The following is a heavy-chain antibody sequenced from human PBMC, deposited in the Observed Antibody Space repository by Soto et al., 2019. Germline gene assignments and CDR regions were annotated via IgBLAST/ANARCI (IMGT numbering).Heavy chain of an antibody. CDR2: IWSDGSNK. V-gene: IGHV3-33*08. CDR3: ARDPPGSGWAFDY. Sequence: GGSLRLSCAASGFTFSSFGMHWVRQAPGKGLEWVAFIWSDGSNKYYADSVKGRATISRDNSKRTVDLQMNSLRAEDTAVYYCARDPPGSGWAFDYWGQGTLVTVSS. CDR1: GFTFSSFG. D-gene: IGHD6-19*01. J-gene: IGHJ4*02.